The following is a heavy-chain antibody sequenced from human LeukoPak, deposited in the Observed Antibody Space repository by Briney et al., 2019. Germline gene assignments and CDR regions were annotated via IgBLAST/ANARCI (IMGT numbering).Heavy chain of an antibody. CDR3: ARDRSISAAGDTY. Sequence: QPGGSLRLSCAASGFSFSSYWMHWVRHAPGKGLEWVSRINSDGSSTTYADSVKGRFTISRDNAKNTLSLQMNSLRAEDTAVYYCARDRSISAAGDTYWGQGTLVTVSS. J-gene: IGHJ4*02. CDR2: INSDGSST. CDR1: GFSFSSYW. V-gene: IGHV3-74*01. D-gene: IGHD6-13*01.